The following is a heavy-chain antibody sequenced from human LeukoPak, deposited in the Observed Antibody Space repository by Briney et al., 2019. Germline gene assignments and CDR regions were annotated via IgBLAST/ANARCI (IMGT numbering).Heavy chain of an antibody. CDR2: ISAYNGNT. Sequence: GASVKVSCKASGYTFTSYYMHWVRQAPGQGLEWMGWISAYNGNTNYAQKLQGRVTMTTDTSTSTAYMELRSLRSDDTAVYYCARDHKVGSSCQSYWGQGTLVTVSS. D-gene: IGHD6-13*01. CDR3: ARDHKVGSSCQSY. J-gene: IGHJ4*02. CDR1: GYTFTSYY. V-gene: IGHV1-18*04.